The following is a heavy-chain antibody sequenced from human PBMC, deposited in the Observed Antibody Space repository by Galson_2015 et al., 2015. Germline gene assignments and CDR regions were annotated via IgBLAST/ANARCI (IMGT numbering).Heavy chain of an antibody. D-gene: IGHD3-10*01. CDR1: GFTLSSYG. J-gene: IGHJ6*03. V-gene: IGHV3-33*01. CDR2: IWYDGSNK. CDR3: ARDGVLLRFGELFHHYYMDV. Sequence: SLRLSCAASGFTLSSYGMHWVRQAPGKGLEWVAVIWYDGSNKYYADSVKGRFTISRDNSKNTLYLQMNSLRAEDTAVYYCARDGVLLRFGELFHHYYMDVWGKGTTVTVSS.